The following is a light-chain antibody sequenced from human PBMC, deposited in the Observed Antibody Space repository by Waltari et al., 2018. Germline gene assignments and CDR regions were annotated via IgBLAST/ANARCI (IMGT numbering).Light chain of an antibody. CDR1: SSDVGGYNY. V-gene: IGLV2-14*01. J-gene: IGLJ1*01. Sequence: QSALTQPASVSGSPGQSITISCTGTSSDVGGYNYVSWYQQHPGKAPKLMIYEVSNRPSGVSNRFSGSKSGNTASLTISGLQAEDEADYYCSSYTSSSTGFGTGTKVTVL. CDR2: EVS. CDR3: SSYTSSSTG.